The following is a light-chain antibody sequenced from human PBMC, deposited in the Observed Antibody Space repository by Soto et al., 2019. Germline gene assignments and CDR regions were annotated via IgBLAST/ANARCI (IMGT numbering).Light chain of an antibody. V-gene: IGKV3-11*01. Sequence: EIVMTQSPATLSVSPGERATLSCRASQSVSHKLAWYQKKPGQAPRLIIYDTSTRATGIPARFTGSGSGTDFSLTISSLEHEDFAVYYCQQRGTWPTFGQGTKVDNK. CDR2: DTS. J-gene: IGKJ1*01. CDR3: QQRGTWPT. CDR1: QSVSHK.